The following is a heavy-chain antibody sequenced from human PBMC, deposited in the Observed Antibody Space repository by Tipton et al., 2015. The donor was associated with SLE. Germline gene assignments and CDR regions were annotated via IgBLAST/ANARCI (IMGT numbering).Heavy chain of an antibody. J-gene: IGHJ4*02. CDR3: ARWPGPGGFDY. Sequence: GSLRLSCAASGFTFSRYGMHWVRQAPGKGLEWVAFIRSDGSDEYYADSVKGRFTISRDNSKNTLYLQMNSLRAEDTAVYYCARWPGPGGFDYWGQGTLVTVSS. D-gene: IGHD5-24*01. CDR1: GFTFSRYG. V-gene: IGHV3-30*02. CDR2: IRSDGSDE.